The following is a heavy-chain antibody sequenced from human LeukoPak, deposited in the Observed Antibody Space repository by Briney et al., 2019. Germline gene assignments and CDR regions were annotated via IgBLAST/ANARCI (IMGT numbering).Heavy chain of an antibody. CDR1: GGSIISYY. V-gene: IGHV4-59*01. CDR3: ARLEYSSSSGPFDY. D-gene: IGHD6-6*01. J-gene: IGHJ4*02. Sequence: SETLSLTCTVSGGSIISYYWSWIRQPPGKGLEWIGDIYYSGSTNYNPSLKSRVTISVDTSKNQFSLKLSSVTAADTAVYYCARLEYSSSSGPFDYWGQGTLVTVSS. CDR2: IYYSGST.